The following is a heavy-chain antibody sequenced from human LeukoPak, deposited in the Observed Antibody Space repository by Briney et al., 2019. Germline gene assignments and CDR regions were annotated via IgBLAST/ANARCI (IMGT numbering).Heavy chain of an antibody. J-gene: IGHJ4*02. D-gene: IGHD6-13*01. CDR1: GYTFTSYD. CDR2: MNPNSGNT. CDR3: TRDSGSSWYRNGGYYFDY. Sequence: ASVKVSCKASGYTFTSYDINWVRQATGQGVEWMGWMNPNSGNTGYAQKFQGRVTITTDESTSTAYMELSSLRSEDTAVYYCTRDSGSSWYRNGGYYFDYWGQGTLVTVSS. V-gene: IGHV1-8*03.